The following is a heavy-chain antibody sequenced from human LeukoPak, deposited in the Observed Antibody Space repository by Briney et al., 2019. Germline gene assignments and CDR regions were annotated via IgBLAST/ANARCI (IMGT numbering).Heavy chain of an antibody. CDR1: GFTLSNYA. CDR2: IGGRGGST. V-gene: IGHV3-23*01. J-gene: IGHJ4*02. Sequence: GGSLRLSCAASGFTLSNYAMSWVRQAPGKGLEWVSTIGGRGGSTYYADSVKGRFTISRDNSKNTLSVQMNSLRAEDTAVYYCAKDLRSGDLLPDYWGQGTLVTVSS. D-gene: IGHD1-26*01. CDR3: AKDLRSGDLLPDY.